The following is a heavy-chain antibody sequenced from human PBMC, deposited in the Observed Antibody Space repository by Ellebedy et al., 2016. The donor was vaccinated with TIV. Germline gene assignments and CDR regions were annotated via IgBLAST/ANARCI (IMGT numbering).Heavy chain of an antibody. D-gene: IGHD7-27*01. CDR2: LNAGNANT. CDR1: GYTFTKYA. Sequence: AASVKVSCKASGYTFTKYAMHWARHAPGQRLEWMAWLNAGNANTKYSQQFQGRVTITADKSTSTAYMELSSLRSEDTAVYYCARAPPPRGDRSADAFDIWGQGTMVTVSS. CDR3: ARAPPPRGDRSADAFDI. V-gene: IGHV1-3*01. J-gene: IGHJ3*02.